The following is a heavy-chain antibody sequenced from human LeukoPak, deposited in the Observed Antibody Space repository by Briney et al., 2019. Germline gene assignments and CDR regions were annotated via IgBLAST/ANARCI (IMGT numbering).Heavy chain of an antibody. Sequence: KPSETLFLTCTVSGGSITNFYWSWIRQPAGKGLEWIGRIYSSGTITYNPSLERRVSMSVDTSKNQFSLKLSSVTAADTAVYYCARDSGTTGEVKFDPWGQGILVTVSS. CDR3: ARDSGTTGEVKFDP. V-gene: IGHV4-4*07. CDR2: IYSSGTI. D-gene: IGHD3-10*01. J-gene: IGHJ5*02. CDR1: GGSITNFY.